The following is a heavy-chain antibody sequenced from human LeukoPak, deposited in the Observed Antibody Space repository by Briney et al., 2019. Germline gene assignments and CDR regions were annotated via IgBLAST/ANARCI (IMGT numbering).Heavy chain of an antibody. Sequence: PGGSQRLSCAASGFTFYNYGMHWVRQASGKGLEWVVRIRSKAYSYATAYAASVKGRFTISRDDSKNTAYLQMNSLKTEDTAVYYCTTPRITMVRGELWGQGTLVTVSS. V-gene: IGHV3-73*01. D-gene: IGHD3-10*01. J-gene: IGHJ4*02. CDR3: TTPRITMVRGEL. CDR1: GFTFYNYG. CDR2: IRSKAYSYAT.